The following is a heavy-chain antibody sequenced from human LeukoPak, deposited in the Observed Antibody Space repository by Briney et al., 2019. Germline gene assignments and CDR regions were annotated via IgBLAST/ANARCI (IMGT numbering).Heavy chain of an antibody. CDR1: GFTFTSDA. D-gene: IGHD6-19*01. CDR3: AKCSTSAYTTGWCNWIDP. Sequence: GGSLRLSCAAPGFTFTSDAMNWVRQAPGKGLEWVSSTVSRGTTQYADSVKGRFTVSRDTSKNTLYLQMNSLRADDTAVYYCAKCSTSAYTTGWCNWIDPWGQGTLVTVSS. CDR2: TVSRGTT. J-gene: IGHJ5*02. V-gene: IGHV3-23*01.